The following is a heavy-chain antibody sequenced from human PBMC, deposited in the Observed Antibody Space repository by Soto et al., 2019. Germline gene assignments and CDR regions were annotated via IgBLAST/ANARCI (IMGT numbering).Heavy chain of an antibody. D-gene: IGHD3-10*01. V-gene: IGHV4-34*01. CDR2: INHSGST. J-gene: IGHJ5*02. CDR3: ARELGYYYGSGSPNWFDP. CDR1: GGSFSGYY. Sequence: SETLSLTCAVYGGSFSGYYWSWIRQPPGKGLEWIGEINHSGSTNYNPSLKSRVTISVDTSKNQFSLELSSVTAADTAVYYCARELGYYYGSGSPNWFDPWGQGTLVTVSS.